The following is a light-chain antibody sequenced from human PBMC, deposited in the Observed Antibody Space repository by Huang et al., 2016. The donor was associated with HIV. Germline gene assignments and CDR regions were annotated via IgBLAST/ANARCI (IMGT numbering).Light chain of an antibody. CDR1: QSLNSY. CDR3: QQRSKSLT. J-gene: IGKJ4*01. V-gene: IGKV3-11*01. CDR2: NAS. Sequence: EVVLTQSPATLSLSPGETANLSCRATQSLNSYLAWYQQKPGQAPRLLIYNASNRAAGIPARFSGSGSGTDFNLTISSLKAEDFAIYYCQQRSKSLTFGGGTTVEIK.